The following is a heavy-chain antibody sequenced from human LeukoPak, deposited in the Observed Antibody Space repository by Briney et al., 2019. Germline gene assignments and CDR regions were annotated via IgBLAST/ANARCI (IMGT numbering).Heavy chain of an antibody. CDR1: GFTFSSYS. CDR2: ISSSSSTI. Sequence: GGSLRLSCAASGFTFSSYSMLWVRQAPGKGLEWVSYISSSSSTIYYADSVKGRFTISRDNAKNSLYLQMNTLRAEDTAVYYCARDRHKYNYDSGGYPPYWGQGTLVTVSS. D-gene: IGHD3-22*01. J-gene: IGHJ4*02. CDR3: ARDRHKYNYDSGGYPPY. V-gene: IGHV3-48*01.